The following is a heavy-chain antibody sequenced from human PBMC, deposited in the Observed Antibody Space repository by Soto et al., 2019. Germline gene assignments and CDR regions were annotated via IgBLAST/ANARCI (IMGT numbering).Heavy chain of an antibody. CDR3: VREMGFCCDGSHQYVH. Sequence: GMSLRHSCSASGFIFSNYAIHWVRQAPGKGLEFVSAISNNGSNTYYADSVKGRFTISRDNSKNTLYLQMSSLRAEDTAVYYCVREMGFCCDGSHQYVHWGQRTLVT. J-gene: IGHJ4*02. CDR2: ISNNGSNT. V-gene: IGHV3-64D*06. CDR1: GFIFSNYA. D-gene: IGHD2-21*02.